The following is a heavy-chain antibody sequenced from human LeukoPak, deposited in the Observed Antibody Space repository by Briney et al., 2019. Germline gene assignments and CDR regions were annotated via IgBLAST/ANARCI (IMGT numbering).Heavy chain of an antibody. CDR2: IYYSGST. D-gene: IGHD2-15*01. V-gene: IGHV4-59*08. CDR1: GGSISSYY. J-gene: IGHJ3*02. Sequence: SETLSLTCAVSGGSISSYYWSWIRQPPGKGLEWIGYIYYSGSTNYNPSLKSRVTISVDTSKNQFSLKLSSVTAADTAVYYCASRRGGAFDIWGQGTMVTVSS. CDR3: ASRRGGAFDI.